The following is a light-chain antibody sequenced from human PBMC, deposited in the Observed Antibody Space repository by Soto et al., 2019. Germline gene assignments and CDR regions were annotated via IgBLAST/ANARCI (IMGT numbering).Light chain of an antibody. Sequence: QSVLTQPPSASGTPGQRVTISCSGSSSNIGSNYVYWYQQLPGTAPKLLIYRNNQRPSGVSYRFSGSKSGNTASLTISGLQAADEADYFCSSFTSSMTNVFGSGTKVTVL. CDR3: SSFTSSMTNV. J-gene: IGLJ1*01. CDR2: RNN. V-gene: IGLV1-47*01. CDR1: SSNIGSNY.